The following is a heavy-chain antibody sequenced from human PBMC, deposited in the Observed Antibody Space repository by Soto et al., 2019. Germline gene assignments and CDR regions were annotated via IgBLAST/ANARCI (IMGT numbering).Heavy chain of an antibody. V-gene: IGHV4-31*03. CDR2: IYYSGST. CDR1: GGSISSGGYY. D-gene: IGHD3-10*01. J-gene: IGHJ6*03. CDR3: ARGGKNYYGSGSYYSYYMDV. Sequence: SETLSLTCTVSGGSISSGGYYWSWIRQHPGKGLEWIGYIYYSGSTYYNPSLKSRVTISVDTSKNQFSLKLSSVTAADTAVYYCARGGKNYYGSGSYYSYYMDVWGKGTTVTVSS.